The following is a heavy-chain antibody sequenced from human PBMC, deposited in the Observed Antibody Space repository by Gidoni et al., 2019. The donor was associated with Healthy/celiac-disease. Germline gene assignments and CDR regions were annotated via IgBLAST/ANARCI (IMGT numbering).Heavy chain of an antibody. CDR2: YYSGST. Sequence: YYSGSTYYNPSLKSRVTISVDTSKNQFSLKLSSVTAADTAEYYCARHVNFWSGPIDYWGQGTLVTVSS. CDR3: ARHVNFWSGPIDY. V-gene: IGHV4-39*01. D-gene: IGHD3-3*01. J-gene: IGHJ4*02.